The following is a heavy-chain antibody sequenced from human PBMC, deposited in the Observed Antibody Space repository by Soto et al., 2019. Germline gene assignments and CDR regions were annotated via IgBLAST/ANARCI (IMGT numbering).Heavy chain of an antibody. D-gene: IGHD6-6*01. J-gene: IGHJ4*02. CDR3: TAVSRQLVGGVWFDY. Sequence: GGSLILSCAASGFIFSKAWMSWVRQAPGEGLEWVGRIKSKTDGGTIEYGAPVKGRFSISRDDSKNTLYLQMNSLKMEDTAVYYCTAVSRQLVGGVWFDYRGQGTLVTVSS. CDR1: GFIFSKAW. V-gene: IGHV3-15*07. CDR2: IKSKTDGGTI.